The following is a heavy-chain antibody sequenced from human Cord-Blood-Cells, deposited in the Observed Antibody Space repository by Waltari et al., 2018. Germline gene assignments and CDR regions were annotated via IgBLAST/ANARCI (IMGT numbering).Heavy chain of an antibody. Sequence: QVQLVQSGAEVKKPGSSVKVSCKASGGTFSSYAISWVRQAPGQGLEWMGRIIPILGIANYAQKFQGRVTITADKSTSTAYMELSSLRSEDTAVYYCAREGSSSYYYYYYMDVWGKGTTVTVSS. J-gene: IGHJ6*03. V-gene: IGHV1-69*09. CDR2: IIPILGIA. CDR1: GGTFSSYA. D-gene: IGHD6-6*01. CDR3: AREGSSSYYYYYYMDV.